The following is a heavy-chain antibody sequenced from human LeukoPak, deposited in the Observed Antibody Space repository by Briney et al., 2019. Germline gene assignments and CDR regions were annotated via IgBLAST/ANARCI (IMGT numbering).Heavy chain of an antibody. J-gene: IGHJ5*02. V-gene: IGHV3-7*01. Sequence: GGSLRLSCAVSGFTFSSYWMSWVRQPPGKGLEWVANIKQDGSEKYYVDSVKGRFTISRDNAKKSLYPQMNSLRAEDTAVYYCARRRTTMVRGVPSNWFDPWGQGTLVTVSS. CDR2: IKQDGSEK. D-gene: IGHD3-10*01. CDR1: GFTFSSYW. CDR3: ARRRTTMVRGVPSNWFDP.